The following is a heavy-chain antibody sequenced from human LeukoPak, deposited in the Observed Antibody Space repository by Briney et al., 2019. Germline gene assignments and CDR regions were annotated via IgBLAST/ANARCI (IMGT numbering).Heavy chain of an antibody. CDR3: AKVYCSGGACYTYFDS. V-gene: IGHV3-9*01. D-gene: IGHD2-8*02. J-gene: IGHJ4*02. CDR2: ISGNSGTI. CDR1: GFTFDDHA. Sequence: GGSLRLSCAASGFTFDDHAMHWVRQAPGKGLEWVSGISGNSGTIVYADSVKGRFTISRDNAKSSLYLQMNSLRGDDTALYYCAKVYCSGGACYTYFDSWGQGTLVTVSS.